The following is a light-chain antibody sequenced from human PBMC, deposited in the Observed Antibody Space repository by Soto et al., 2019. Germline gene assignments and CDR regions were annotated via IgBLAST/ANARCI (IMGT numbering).Light chain of an antibody. CDR2: EVT. CDR1: SSDVGGYNY. J-gene: IGLJ3*02. CDR3: SSYTRSSTHWV. V-gene: IGLV2-14*01. Sequence: QSALTQPASVSGSPGQSITISCTGTSSDVGGYNYVSWYQQHPGKAPKLMIYEVTNRPSGVSNRFSDSKSGNTASLTISGLQAEDEADYYCSSYTRSSTHWVFGGGTKVTVL.